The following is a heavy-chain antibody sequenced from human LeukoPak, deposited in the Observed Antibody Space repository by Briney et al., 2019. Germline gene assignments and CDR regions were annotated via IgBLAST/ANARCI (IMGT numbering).Heavy chain of an antibody. CDR1: GFTFSNYA. CDR3: AKGAEEGVVITAVYYYYMDV. J-gene: IGHJ6*03. Sequence: GGSLRLSCAASGFTFSNYAMSWVRQAPGKGLEWVSAISGSGGSTYYADSVKGRFTISRDNSKNTLYLQMNSLRAEDTAVYYCAKGAEEGVVITAVYYYYMDVWGKGTAVTISS. D-gene: IGHD3-22*01. CDR2: ISGSGGST. V-gene: IGHV3-23*01.